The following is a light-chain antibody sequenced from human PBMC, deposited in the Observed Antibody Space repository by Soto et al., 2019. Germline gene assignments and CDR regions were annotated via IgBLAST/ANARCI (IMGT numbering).Light chain of an antibody. CDR3: GTWDSSLSVVV. CDR1: SSNIGNNY. CDR2: DNN. V-gene: IGLV1-51*01. Sequence: QSVLTQPPSVSAAPGQKVTISCSGSSSNIGNNYVSWYQQLPGTAPKLLIYDNNKRPSGIPDRFSGSKSGTSATLGITALQTGDEADDYCGTWDSSLSVVVFGGGTKLTVL. J-gene: IGLJ2*01.